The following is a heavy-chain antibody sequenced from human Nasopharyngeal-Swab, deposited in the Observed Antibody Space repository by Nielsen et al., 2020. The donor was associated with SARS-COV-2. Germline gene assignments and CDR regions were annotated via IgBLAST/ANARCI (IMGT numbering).Heavy chain of an antibody. V-gene: IGHV4-39*01. CDR2: IYYSGST. CDR3: ARGASRRLLWFGEPKADPFIDY. CDR1: GGSISSSSYY. D-gene: IGHD3-10*01. J-gene: IGHJ4*02. Sequence: SETLSLTCTVSGGSISSSSYYWGWIRQPPGKGLEWIGSIYYSGSTYYNPSLKSRVTISVDTSKNQFSLKLSSVTAADTAVYYCARGASRRLLWFGEPKADPFIDYWGQGTLVTVSS.